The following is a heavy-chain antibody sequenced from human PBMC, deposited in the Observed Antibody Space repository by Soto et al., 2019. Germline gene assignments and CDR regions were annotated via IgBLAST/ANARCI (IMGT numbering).Heavy chain of an antibody. CDR3: ATRITGFGLLITPSDP. CDR1: GGYVAGFY. D-gene: IGHD1-20*01. Sequence: LLPQRVSSTVYGGYVAGFYRNWILQPPGKGLEWIGEINHTGGTHYNPSLNSRVTMSVDTSKNQFSRSLRSVTAADTAIYYCATRITGFGLLITPSDPWVQGTPVTVTA. V-gene: IGHV4-34*01. CDR2: INHTGGT. J-gene: IGHJ5*02.